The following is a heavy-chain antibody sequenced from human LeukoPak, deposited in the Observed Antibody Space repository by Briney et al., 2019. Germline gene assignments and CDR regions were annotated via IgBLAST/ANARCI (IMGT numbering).Heavy chain of an antibody. V-gene: IGHV3-21*01. CDR2: ISTSSSYI. Sequence: GGSLRLSCAASGFTFSSYSMNWVRQAPGKGLEWVSSISTSSSYIYYADSVKGRFTISRDNAKNSLYLQMNSLRAEDTAVYYCAREVRIAAAGPNWFDPWGQGTLVTVSS. CDR1: GFTFSSYS. D-gene: IGHD6-13*01. J-gene: IGHJ5*02. CDR3: AREVRIAAAGPNWFDP.